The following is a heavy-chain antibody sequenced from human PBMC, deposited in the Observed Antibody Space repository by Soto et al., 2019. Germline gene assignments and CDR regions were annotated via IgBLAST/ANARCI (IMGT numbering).Heavy chain of an antibody. CDR1: GGTFSSYA. CDR3: ARVGAAAGTRYNWFDP. Sequence: AVKVSCKASGGTFSSYAISCVRQAPGQGLEWMGGIIPIFGTANYAQKFQGRVTITADESTSRAYMELSSLRSEDTAVDYCARVGAAAGTRYNWFDPWGQGTLVTVSS. J-gene: IGHJ5*02. CDR2: IIPIFGTA. D-gene: IGHD6-13*01. V-gene: IGHV1-69*13.